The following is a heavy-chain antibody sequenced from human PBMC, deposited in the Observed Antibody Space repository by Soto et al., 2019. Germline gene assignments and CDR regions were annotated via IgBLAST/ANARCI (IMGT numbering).Heavy chain of an antibody. CDR3: AKEVRPRGITMIVVEIEHDDAFDI. Sequence: QVQLVESGGGVVQPGRSLRLSCAASGFTFSSYGMHWVRQAPGKGLEWVAVISYDGSNKYYADSVKGRFTISRDNSKNTLYLQMNSLRAEDTAVYYCAKEVRPRGITMIVVEIEHDDAFDIWGQGTMVTVSS. CDR1: GFTFSSYG. CDR2: ISYDGSNK. J-gene: IGHJ3*02. D-gene: IGHD3-22*01. V-gene: IGHV3-30*18.